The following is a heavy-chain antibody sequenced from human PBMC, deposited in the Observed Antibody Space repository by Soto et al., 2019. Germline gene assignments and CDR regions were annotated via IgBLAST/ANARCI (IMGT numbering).Heavy chain of an antibody. J-gene: IGHJ4*02. CDR2: IKSKTDGGTT. CDR3: TTAWSLYYDILNGNDY. CDR1: GFTFSNAW. D-gene: IGHD3-9*01. Sequence: SGGSLRLSCAASGFTFSNAWMSWVRQAPGKGLEWVGRIKSKTDGGTTDYAAPVKGRFTISRDDSKNTLYLQMNSLKTEDTAVYYCTTAWSLYYDILNGNDYWGQGTLVTVSS. V-gene: IGHV3-15*01.